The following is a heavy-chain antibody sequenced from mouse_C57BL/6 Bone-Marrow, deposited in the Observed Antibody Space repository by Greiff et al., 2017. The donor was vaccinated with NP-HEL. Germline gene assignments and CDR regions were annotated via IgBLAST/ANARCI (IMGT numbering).Heavy chain of an antibody. V-gene: IGHV5-12*01. CDR2: ISNGGGST. CDR1: GFTFSDYY. J-gene: IGHJ1*03. CDR3: ARRGITTVVVLDWYFDV. D-gene: IGHD1-1*01. Sequence: EVHLVESGGGLVQPGGSLKLSCAASGFTFSDYYMYWVRQTPEKRLEWVAYISNGGGSTYYPDTVKGRFTISRDNAKNTLYLQMSRLKSEDTAMYYCARRGITTVVVLDWYFDVWGTGTTVTVSS.